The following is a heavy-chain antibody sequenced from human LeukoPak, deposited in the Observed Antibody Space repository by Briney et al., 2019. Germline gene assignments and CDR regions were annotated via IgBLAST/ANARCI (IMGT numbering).Heavy chain of an antibody. CDR2: INPNSGGT. D-gene: IGHD6-25*01. J-gene: IGHJ6*03. CDR1: GYTFNSFG. V-gene: IGHV1-2*02. Sequence: ASVTVSCKASGYTFNSFGISWVRQAPGQGLEWMGWINPNSGGTNYAQKFQGRVTMTRDTSISTAYMELSRLRSDDTAVYYCARDRDRYDYSNGAGYYYYMDVWGKGTTVTVSS. CDR3: ARDRDRYDYSNGAGYYYYMDV.